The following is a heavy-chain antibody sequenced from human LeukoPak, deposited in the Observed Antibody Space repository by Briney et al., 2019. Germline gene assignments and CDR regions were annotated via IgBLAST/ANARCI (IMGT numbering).Heavy chain of an antibody. V-gene: IGHV4-38-2*02. CDR1: SYSINSGYY. Sequence: SETLSLTCTVSSYSINSGYYWGWIRQPPGKGLEWIVNIYRSGSTYYNPSLESRVTISIDMSKNQFSLKLSSVTAADTAVYYCARLMGATNAFDIWGQGTMVTVSS. J-gene: IGHJ3*02. CDR3: ARLMGATNAFDI. CDR2: IYRSGST. D-gene: IGHD1-26*01.